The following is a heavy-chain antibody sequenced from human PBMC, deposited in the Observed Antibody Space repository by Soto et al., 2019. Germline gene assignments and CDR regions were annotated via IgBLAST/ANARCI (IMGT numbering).Heavy chain of an antibody. CDR1: GFTFSSYG. CDR2: IWYDGSNK. CDR3: ARELRGRGVMSGGSIDYYYGMDV. V-gene: IGHV3-33*01. J-gene: IGHJ6*02. Sequence: GGSLRLSCAASGFTFSSYGMHWVRQAPGKGLEWVAVIWYDGSNKYYADSVKGRFTISRDNSKNTLYLQMNSLRAEDTAVYYCARELRGRGVMSGGSIDYYYGMDVWGQGTTVTVSS. D-gene: IGHD3-10*01.